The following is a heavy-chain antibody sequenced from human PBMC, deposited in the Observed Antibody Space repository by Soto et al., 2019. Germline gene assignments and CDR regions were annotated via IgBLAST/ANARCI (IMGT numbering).Heavy chain of an antibody. CDR2: IYYSGST. V-gene: IGHV4-39*01. CDR3: ARHLSSSFNYFDY. D-gene: IGHD6-13*01. J-gene: IGHJ4*02. CDR1: GGSISSSSYY. Sequence: PSETLSLTCTVSGGSISSSSYYWGWIRHPPGKGLEWIGSIYYSGSTYYNPSLKSRVTISVDTSKNQFSLKLSSVTAADTAVYYCARHLSSSFNYFDYWGQGTLVTVS.